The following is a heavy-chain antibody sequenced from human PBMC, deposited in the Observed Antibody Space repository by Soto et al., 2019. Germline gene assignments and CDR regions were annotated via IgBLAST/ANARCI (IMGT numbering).Heavy chain of an antibody. CDR3: AKDGIGYCISTSCYSVDY. CDR1: GFTFSSYA. V-gene: IGHV3-23*01. D-gene: IGHD2-2*01. CDR2: ISGSGGST. Sequence: EVQLLESGGGLVQPGGSLRLSCAASGFTFSSYAMSWVRQAPGKGLECVSAISGSGGSTYYADSVKGRFTISRDNSKNTLYLQMNRLRAEDTAVYYCAKDGIGYCISTSCYSVDYWGQGTLVTVSS. J-gene: IGHJ4*02.